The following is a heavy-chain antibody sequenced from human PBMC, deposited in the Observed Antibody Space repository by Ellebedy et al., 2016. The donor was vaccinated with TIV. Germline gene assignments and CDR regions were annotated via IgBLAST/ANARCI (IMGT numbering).Heavy chain of an antibody. CDR2: IFYSGST. CDR3: SRAANYYDSFGAQRKYYGMDV. CDR1: GGSISSGDYY. D-gene: IGHD3-22*01. Sequence: MPSETLSLTCTVSGGSISSGDYYWSWFRQPPGKGLEWIGYIFYSGSTYYNLSLESRVTMSVDTSKNQFSLKLSSVTAAETAGYYCSRAANYYDSFGAQRKYYGMDVWGQGTTVTVSS. J-gene: IGHJ6*02. V-gene: IGHV4-30-4*01.